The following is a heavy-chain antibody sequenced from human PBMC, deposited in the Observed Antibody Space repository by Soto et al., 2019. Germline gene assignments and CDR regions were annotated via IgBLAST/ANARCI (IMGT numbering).Heavy chain of an antibody. V-gene: IGHV3-30-3*01. J-gene: IGHJ4*02. CDR1: GFSFSISP. D-gene: IGHD2-8*02. CDR2: ISYDGTNK. Sequence: PGGSLRLSCAASGFSFSISPMHWVRQAPGKGPEWVALISYDGTNKFYADSVKGRFTTSRDNSKSTLYLHVDSLRPEDAAVYYCARDPKTTGGQHWAFNYFDSWGQGTLVTVSS. CDR3: ARDPKTTGGQHWAFNYFDS.